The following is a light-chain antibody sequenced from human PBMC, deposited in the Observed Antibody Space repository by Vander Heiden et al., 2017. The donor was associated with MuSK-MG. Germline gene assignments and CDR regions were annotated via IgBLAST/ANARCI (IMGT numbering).Light chain of an antibody. CDR1: QDITNS. J-gene: IGKJ4*01. CDR3: QPSTDYPLT. CDR2: AAS. V-gene: IGKV1-16*01. Sequence: DIQLTQSPSSLSASIGDRVTISCRASQDITNSLAWFQQKPGKAPKSLIYAASSLQSGVPSPFSGSGSGSVFPLPICRLQPADFATYYCQPSTDYPLTFGGGTKVAIQ.